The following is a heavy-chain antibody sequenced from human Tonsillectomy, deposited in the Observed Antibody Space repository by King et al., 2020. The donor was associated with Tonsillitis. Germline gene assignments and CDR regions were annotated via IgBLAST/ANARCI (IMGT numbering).Heavy chain of an antibody. CDR1: GYTFTSYY. CDR3: ARERPYYDDSSGYYYHDAFDI. V-gene: IGHV1-46*01. CDR2: INPSGGST. J-gene: IGHJ3*02. Sequence: VQLVESGAEVKKPGASVKVSCKASGYTFTSYYMHWVRQAPGQGLEWMGIINPSGGSTSYAQKFQGRVTMTRDTSTSTVYMELSSLRSEDTAVYYCARERPYYDDSSGYYYHDAFDIWGQGTMVTVSS. D-gene: IGHD3-22*01.